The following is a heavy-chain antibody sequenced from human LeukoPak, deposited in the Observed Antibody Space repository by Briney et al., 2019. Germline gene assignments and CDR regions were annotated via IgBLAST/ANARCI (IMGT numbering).Heavy chain of an antibody. CDR1: GFTFSTYA. V-gene: IGHV3-23*01. CDR2: ISGSGGST. Sequence: GGSLRLSCTASGFTFSTYAMSWVRQVPGKGLEWVSGISGSGGSTYFADSVKGRFTISRDNFKNTVYMQMKSLRAEDTAVYYCAKDVGSGSYYLGYYGMDVWGQGTTVTVSS. J-gene: IGHJ6*02. D-gene: IGHD3-10*01. CDR3: AKDVGSGSYYLGYYGMDV.